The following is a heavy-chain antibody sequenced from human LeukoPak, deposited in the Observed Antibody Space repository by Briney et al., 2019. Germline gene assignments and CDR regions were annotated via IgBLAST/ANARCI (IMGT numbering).Heavy chain of an antibody. V-gene: IGHV1-69*05. CDR2: IIPIFGTA. Sequence: ASVKVSCKASGGTFSSYAISWVRQAPGQGLEWMGGIIPIFGTANYAQKFQGRVTITTDESTSTAYMELSSLRSEDTAVYYCARADYYGSGSRYYYYGMDVWGQGTTVTVSS. J-gene: IGHJ6*02. D-gene: IGHD3-10*01. CDR1: GGTFSSYA. CDR3: ARADYYGSGSRYYYYGMDV.